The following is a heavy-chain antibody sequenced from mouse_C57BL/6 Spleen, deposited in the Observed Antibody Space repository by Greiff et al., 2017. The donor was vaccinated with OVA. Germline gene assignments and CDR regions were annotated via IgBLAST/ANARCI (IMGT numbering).Heavy chain of an antibody. CDR1: GYTFTSYG. V-gene: IGHV1-81*01. CDR3: ARSGGSTWFAY. D-gene: IGHD1-1*01. Sequence: VQLQQSGAELARPGASVKLSCKASGYTFTSYGISWVKQRTGQGLEWIGEIYPRSGNTYYNEKFKGKATLTVDKSSSTAYMQLSSLTSEDSAVYCCARSGGSTWFAYWGQGNLVTVSA. J-gene: IGHJ3*01. CDR2: IYPRSGNT.